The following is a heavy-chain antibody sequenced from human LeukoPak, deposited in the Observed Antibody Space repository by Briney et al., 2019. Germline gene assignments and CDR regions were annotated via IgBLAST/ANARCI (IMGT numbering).Heavy chain of an antibody. CDR3: ARDLDFYYMDV. CDR2: IYHSGST. Sequence: SETLSLTCTVSGGSISSGGYYWSWIRQPPGKGLEWIGYIYHSGSTYYNPSLESRVTISVDRSKNQFSLKLSSVTAADTAVYYCARDLDFYYMDVWGKGTTVTVSS. J-gene: IGHJ6*03. CDR1: GGSISSGGYY. V-gene: IGHV4-30-2*01.